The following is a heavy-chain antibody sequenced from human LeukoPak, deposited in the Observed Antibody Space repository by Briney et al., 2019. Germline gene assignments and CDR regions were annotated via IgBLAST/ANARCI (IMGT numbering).Heavy chain of an antibody. CDR1: GGSISSYY. CDR3: ARDPSGWYSWFDP. V-gene: IGHV4-59*01. CDR2: IYYSGST. D-gene: IGHD6-19*01. J-gene: IGHJ5*02. Sequence: SETLSLTCAVSGGSISSYYWSWIRQPPGKGLEWIGYIYYSGSTNYNPSLKSRVTISVDTSKNQFSLKLSSVTAADTAVYYCARDPSGWYSWFDPWGQGTLVTVSS.